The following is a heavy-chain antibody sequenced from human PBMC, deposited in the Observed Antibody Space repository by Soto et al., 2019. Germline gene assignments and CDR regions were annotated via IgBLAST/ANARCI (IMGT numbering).Heavy chain of an antibody. CDR2: ISGSGGST. V-gene: IGHV3-23*01. D-gene: IGHD3-3*01. CDR3: AKDQRFLEWLSPYYYYGMDV. CDR1: GFTFSSYA. Sequence: VGSLRLSCAASGFTFSSYAMSWVRLAPGKGLEWVSAISGSGGSTYYADSVKGRFTISRDNSKNTLYLQMNSLRAEDTAVYYCAKDQRFLEWLSPYYYYGMDVWGQGTTVTVS. J-gene: IGHJ6*02.